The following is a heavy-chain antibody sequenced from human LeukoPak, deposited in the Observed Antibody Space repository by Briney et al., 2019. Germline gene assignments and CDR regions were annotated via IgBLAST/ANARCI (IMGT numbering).Heavy chain of an antibody. Sequence: GGSLRLSCAASRFTFSSYWMSWVRQAPGKGLESVANIKQDGSEKYYVDSVKGRFTISRDNAKNSLYLQMNSLRAADTAVYYCARELRYFDWLSDYWGQGTLVTVSS. CDR2: IKQDGSEK. J-gene: IGHJ4*02. D-gene: IGHD3-9*01. V-gene: IGHV3-7*01. CDR1: RFTFSSYW. CDR3: ARELRYFDWLSDY.